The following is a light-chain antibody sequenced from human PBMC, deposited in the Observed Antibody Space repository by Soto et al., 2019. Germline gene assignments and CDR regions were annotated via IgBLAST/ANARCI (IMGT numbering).Light chain of an antibody. V-gene: IGKV1-9*01. CDR2: AAS. CDR1: QGISSY. CDR3: QQLNSYPLT. J-gene: IGKJ1*01. Sequence: IQLTQSPSSLSASVGDRVTITCRASQGISSYLAWYQQKPGKAPKLLIYAASTLQSGVPSRLSGSGSGTDFTLTISSLQPEDFATYYCQQLNSYPLTFGQGTKVDI.